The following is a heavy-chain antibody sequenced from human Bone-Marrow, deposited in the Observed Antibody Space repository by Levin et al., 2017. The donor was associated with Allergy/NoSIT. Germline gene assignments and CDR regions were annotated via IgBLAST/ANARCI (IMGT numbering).Heavy chain of an antibody. D-gene: IGHD6-13*01. Sequence: TGGSLRLSCEASGFAFRSHRMHWVRQAPGKGLEWLSMIYYDGSDKFYSDSVKGRFTISRDNSKNTLFLQMTSLTAEDTAIYYCARGTSSNGNDFWGQGTLVTVSS. CDR1: GFAFRSHR. V-gene: IGHV3-33*01. J-gene: IGHJ4*02. CDR2: IYYDGSDK. CDR3: ARGTSSNGNDF.